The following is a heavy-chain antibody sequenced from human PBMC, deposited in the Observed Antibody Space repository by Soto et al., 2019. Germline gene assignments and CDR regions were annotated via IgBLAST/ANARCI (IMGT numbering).Heavy chain of an antibody. CDR3: ARDEGSSSWLDF. J-gene: IGHJ4*02. CDR1: GFTFSSYG. CDR2: IWYDGSNK. D-gene: IGHD6-13*01. V-gene: IGHV3-33*01. Sequence: GGSLRLSCAASGFTFSSYGMHWVRQAPGKGLEWVAVIWYDGSNKYYADSVKGRFTISRDNSKNTLYLQMNSLRAEDTAVYYCARDEGSSSWLDFWGQGTLVTVSS.